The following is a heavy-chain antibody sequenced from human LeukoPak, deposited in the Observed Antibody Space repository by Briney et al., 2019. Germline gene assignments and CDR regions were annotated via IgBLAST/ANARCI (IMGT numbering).Heavy chain of an antibody. Sequence: SETLSLTCTVSGGSISSSSYYWVWIRQPPSKGLEWIGSMYYSGSIFYNPSLKSRVTISINTSKNQFSLKVNSVTAADTAVYYCARTRVPGSYSPKGPFDYWGQGTLVTVSS. D-gene: IGHD1-26*01. CDR1: GGSISSSSYY. CDR3: ARTRVPGSYSPKGPFDY. J-gene: IGHJ4*02. CDR2: MYYSGSI. V-gene: IGHV4-39*07.